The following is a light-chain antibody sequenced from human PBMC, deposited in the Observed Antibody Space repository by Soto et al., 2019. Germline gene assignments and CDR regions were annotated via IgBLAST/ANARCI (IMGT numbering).Light chain of an antibody. CDR3: QQYGSSPRT. Sequence: EVVMRQSPATLSVSPGEGATLSCRASQGIGDTLAWYQQKPDQSPRLLIYATSTRAAGIPDRFSGSGSGTDFTLTISRLEPEDFAVYYCQQYGSSPRTFGQGTKVDIK. CDR1: QGIGDT. CDR2: ATS. V-gene: IGKV3-20*01. J-gene: IGKJ1*01.